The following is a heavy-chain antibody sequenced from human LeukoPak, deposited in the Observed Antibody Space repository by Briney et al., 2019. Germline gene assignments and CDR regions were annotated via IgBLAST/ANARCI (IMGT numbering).Heavy chain of an antibody. CDR3: ARDEYYDSSGYTS. CDR2: ISSSGSTI. Sequence: GGAPRLSCAASGFTFSSFSMTWVRQAPGEGVEWLSYISSSGSTIYYADSVKGRFTISRDNAKNSLYLQMNSLRAEDTAVYYCARDEYYDSSGYTSWGQGTLVTVSS. D-gene: IGHD3-22*01. CDR1: GFTFSSFS. J-gene: IGHJ4*02. V-gene: IGHV3-48*01.